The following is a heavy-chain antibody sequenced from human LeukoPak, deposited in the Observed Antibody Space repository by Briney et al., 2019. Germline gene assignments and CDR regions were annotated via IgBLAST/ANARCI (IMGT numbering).Heavy chain of an antibody. CDR2: INHSGST. CDR1: GGSFSGYY. CDR3: AREYSSSSVGAFDI. J-gene: IGHJ3*02. Sequence: SETLSLTCAVSGGSFSGYYWSWIRQPPGKGLEWVGEINHSGSTNYNPSPKSRVTISVDTSKNQFSLKLSSVTAADTAVYYWAREYSSSSVGAFDIWGQGTMVTVSS. V-gene: IGHV4-34*01. D-gene: IGHD6-6*01.